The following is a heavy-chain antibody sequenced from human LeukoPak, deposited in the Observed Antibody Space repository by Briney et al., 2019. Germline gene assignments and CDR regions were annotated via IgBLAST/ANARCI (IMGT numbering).Heavy chain of an antibody. V-gene: IGHV4-34*01. CDR1: GGSFRGYY. J-gene: IGHJ4*02. CDR2: INHSGST. CDR3: ARGETGMVRGVIDY. Sequence: SETLSLTCAVYGGSFRGYYWSWIRQPPGKGLEWIGEINHSGSTNYNPSLKSRVTISVHTSKNQFSLKLNSVTAVDTAVYYCARGETGMVRGVIDYWGQGTLVTVSS. D-gene: IGHD3-10*01.